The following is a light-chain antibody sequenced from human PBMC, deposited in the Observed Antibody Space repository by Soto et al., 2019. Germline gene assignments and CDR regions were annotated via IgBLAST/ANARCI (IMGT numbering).Light chain of an antibody. CDR3: QQYNNWPPLT. Sequence: EILMTQSPATLSVSPGERATLSCRASQSVSSNLAWYQQKPGQAPRLLIYGASTRATGIPARFSGSGPGTEFTLTISSRQSEDFAVSYCQQYNNWPPLTFGGGTKVEIK. V-gene: IGKV3-15*01. CDR1: QSVSSN. J-gene: IGKJ4*01. CDR2: GAS.